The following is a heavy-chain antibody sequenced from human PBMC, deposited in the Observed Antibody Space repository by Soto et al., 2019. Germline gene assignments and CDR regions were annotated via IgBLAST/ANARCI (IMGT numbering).Heavy chain of an antibody. CDR1: GFTFSSYG. Sequence: QVPLVESGGGVVQPGRSLRLSCAASGFTFSSYGMHWVRQAPGKGLEWVAVISYDGSNKYYADSVKGRFTISRDNSKNTLYLQMNSLRAEDTAVYYCAKEGHCSGGSCYSYLDHWGQGTLVTVSS. V-gene: IGHV3-30*18. CDR2: ISYDGSNK. J-gene: IGHJ4*02. CDR3: AKEGHCSGGSCYSYLDH. D-gene: IGHD2-15*01.